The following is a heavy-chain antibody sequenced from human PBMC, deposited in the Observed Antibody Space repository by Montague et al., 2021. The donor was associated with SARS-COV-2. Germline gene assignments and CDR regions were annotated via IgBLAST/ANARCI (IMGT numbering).Heavy chain of an antibody. Sequence: SETLSLTCSVSGDSISRYYWSWIRQSHAKGLEWIGLIYTRGNVNYNPALQSRVSMSVDTSKSQVSLNVTSVTAADTAVYYCARAIWHLDVWGRGIMVTVSS. CDR1: GDSISRYY. CDR3: ARAIWHLDV. J-gene: IGHJ2*01. CDR2: IYTRGNV. V-gene: IGHV4-4*07.